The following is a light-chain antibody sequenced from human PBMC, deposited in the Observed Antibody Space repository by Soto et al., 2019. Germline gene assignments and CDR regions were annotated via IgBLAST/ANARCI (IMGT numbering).Light chain of an antibody. V-gene: IGKV3-11*01. CDR2: DAS. CDR3: QQSSNWPPVIT. CDR1: QTFSSH. Sequence: EIVLTQSPATLSLSPGERATLSCRASQTFSSHLAWYQQKPGQAPRLLIYDASKRATGIPARFSGRGSGTDFTLTISSLEPEDVAVYYCQQSSNWPPVITFGQGTRLEIK. J-gene: IGKJ5*01.